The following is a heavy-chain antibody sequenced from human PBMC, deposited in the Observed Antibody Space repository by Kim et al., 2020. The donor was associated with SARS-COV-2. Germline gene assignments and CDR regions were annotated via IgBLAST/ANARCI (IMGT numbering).Heavy chain of an antibody. CDR3: ARDVQQYYYGSGSPLGHNAGLFDY. CDR2: ISSSSSYI. V-gene: IGHV3-21*01. Sequence: GGSLRLSCAASGLTFSSYSMNWVRQAPGKGLEWVSSISSSSSYIYYADSVKGRFTISRDNAKNSLYLQMNSLRAEDTAVYYCARDVQQYYYGSGSPLGHNAGLFDYWGQGTLVTVSS. J-gene: IGHJ4*02. CDR1: GLTFSSYS. D-gene: IGHD3-10*01.